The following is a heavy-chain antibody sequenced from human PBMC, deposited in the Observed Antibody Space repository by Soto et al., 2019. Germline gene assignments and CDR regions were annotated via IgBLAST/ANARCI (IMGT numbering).Heavy chain of an antibody. V-gene: IGHV1-8*01. D-gene: IGHD2-2*01. Sequence: QVQLVQSGAEVKKPGASVKVSCKASGYTFTSYDINWVRQATGQGLEWMGWMNPNSGNTDYAQKFQGRVTMTRNTSISTAYMELSSLRSEDTAVYYCARGGPLGYCSSTSCPDWFDPWGQGTLVTVSS. CDR2: MNPNSGNT. CDR1: GYTFTSYD. J-gene: IGHJ5*02. CDR3: ARGGPLGYCSSTSCPDWFDP.